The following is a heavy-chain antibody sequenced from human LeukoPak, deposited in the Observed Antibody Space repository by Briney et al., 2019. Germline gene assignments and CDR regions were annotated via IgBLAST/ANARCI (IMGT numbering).Heavy chain of an antibody. V-gene: IGHV3-15*01. CDR1: GFTFSNAW. D-gene: IGHD3-10*01. Sequence: GGSLRLSCAASGFTFSNAWMSWVRQAPGKGLEWVGRIKSKTDGGTTDYAAPVKGRFTISRDDSKNTLYLQMNSLKTEDTAVYYCTTGTITMVRGVIIQELYYYYYGMDVWGQGTTVTVSS. J-gene: IGHJ6*02. CDR3: TTGTITMVRGVIIQELYYYYYGMDV. CDR2: IKSKTDGGTT.